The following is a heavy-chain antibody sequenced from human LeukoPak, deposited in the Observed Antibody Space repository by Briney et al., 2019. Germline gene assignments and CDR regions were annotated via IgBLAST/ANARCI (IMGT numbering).Heavy chain of an antibody. CDR1: GDSISRGTYY. Sequence: SEALSLTCTVSGDSISRGTYYWAWIRQPPGKGLEWIGSVYYGRSPYFNPSLESRATISVDTSKNHFSLKMSSVTAADTAVYYCARSSGTGTFSYWGQGTLVTVSS. D-gene: IGHD6-25*01. CDR3: ARSSGTGTFSY. J-gene: IGHJ4*02. CDR2: VYYGRSP. V-gene: IGHV4-39*02.